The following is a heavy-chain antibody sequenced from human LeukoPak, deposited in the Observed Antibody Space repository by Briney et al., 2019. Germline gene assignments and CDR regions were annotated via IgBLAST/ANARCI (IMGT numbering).Heavy chain of an antibody. D-gene: IGHD6-13*01. J-gene: IGHJ4*02. CDR3: ASTAGFSSSWYDQGYSV. CDR1: GFTFSSYA. Sequence: GGSLRLSCAASGFTFSSYAMSWVRQAPGKGLEWVSAISGSGVSTYYADSVKGRFTISRDNSKNTLHLQMNSLRVEDTAVYYCASTAGFSSSWYDQGYSVWGQGTLVTVSS. V-gene: IGHV3-23*01. CDR2: ISGSGVST.